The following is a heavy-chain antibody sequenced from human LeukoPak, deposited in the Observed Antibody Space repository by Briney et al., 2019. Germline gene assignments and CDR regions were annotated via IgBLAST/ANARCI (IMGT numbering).Heavy chain of an antibody. Sequence: NSSETLSLTCTVSGGSISSYYWSWIRQPPGKGLEWIGYIYYSGSTNYNPSLKSRVTISVDTSKNQFSLKLSSVTAADTAVYYCARLSLLGGATQCYFDYWGQGTLVTVSS. CDR3: ARLSLLGGATQCYFDY. J-gene: IGHJ4*02. CDR1: GGSISSYY. CDR2: IYYSGST. V-gene: IGHV4-59*08. D-gene: IGHD1-26*01.